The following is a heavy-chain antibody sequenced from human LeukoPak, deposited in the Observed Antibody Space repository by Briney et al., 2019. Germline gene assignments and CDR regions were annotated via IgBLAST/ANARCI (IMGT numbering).Heavy chain of an antibody. CDR2: INHSGST. CDR3: ARVTGTFWFDY. V-gene: IGHV4-34*01. J-gene: IGHJ4*02. CDR1: GGSFSGYY. Sequence: SETLSLTCAVYGGSFSGYYWSWIRQPPGKGLEWIGEINHSGSTNYNPSLKSRVTISVDTSKNQFSLKLSSVTAADTAVYYCARVTGTFWFDYWGQGTLVTVSS. D-gene: IGHD1-7*01.